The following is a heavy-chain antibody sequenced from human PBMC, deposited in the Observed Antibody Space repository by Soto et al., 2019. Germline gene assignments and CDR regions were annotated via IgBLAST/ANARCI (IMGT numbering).Heavy chain of an antibody. V-gene: IGHV1-18*04. CDR1: GYTFTSYG. CDR2: ISAYNGNT. D-gene: IGHD1-1*01. Sequence: GASVKVSCKASGYTFTSYGISWVRQAPGQGLEWMGWISAYNGNTNYAQKLQGRVTMTTDTSTSTAYMELRSLRSDDTAVYYCARGGTAETYYYYYGMDVWGQGTTVTVSS. CDR3: ARGGTAETYYYYYGMDV. J-gene: IGHJ6*02.